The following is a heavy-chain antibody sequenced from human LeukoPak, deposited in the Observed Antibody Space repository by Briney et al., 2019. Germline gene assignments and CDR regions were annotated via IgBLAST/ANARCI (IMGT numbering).Heavy chain of an antibody. CDR3: ARERFFDY. CDR1: GFTFSSYN. J-gene: IGHJ4*02. CDR2: ISSTGSTI. V-gene: IGHV3-48*01. D-gene: IGHD3-3*01. Sequence: GSLRLSCAASGFTFSSYNMNWVRQTPGKGMEWVSYISSTGSTIFYADSVKGRFTISRDNAKNSLYLQMNSLRADDTAVYYCARERFFDYWGQGTLVTVSS.